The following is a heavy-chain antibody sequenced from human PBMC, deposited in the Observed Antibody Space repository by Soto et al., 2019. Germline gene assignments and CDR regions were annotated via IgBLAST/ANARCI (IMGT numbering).Heavy chain of an antibody. J-gene: IGHJ6*02. Sequence: SGTLSLTCAVYGGSFSGYYLSWIRQPPGKGLEWIGEIYHSGSTNYSPSLKSRVTISLDTSKNQFSLKLSSVTAADTAVYYCARGPRRVRALYDGYGMDVWGQGTTVTVSS. V-gene: IGHV4-34*01. CDR3: ARGPRRVRALYDGYGMDV. CDR1: GGSFSGYY. CDR2: IYHSGST. D-gene: IGHD2-2*02.